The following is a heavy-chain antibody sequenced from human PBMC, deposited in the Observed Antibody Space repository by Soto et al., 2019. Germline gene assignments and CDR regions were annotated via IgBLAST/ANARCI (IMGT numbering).Heavy chain of an antibody. CDR1: GYTFTSYA. D-gene: IGHD3-3*01. V-gene: IGHV1-3*01. Sequence: VASVKVSCKASGYTFTSYAMHWVRQAPGQRLEWMGWINAGNGNTKYSQKFQGRVTITRDTSASTAYMELSSLRSEDTAVYYCARNEHYDFWSGYYTYYYGMDVWGQGTTVTVSS. J-gene: IGHJ6*02. CDR2: INAGNGNT. CDR3: ARNEHYDFWSGYYTYYYGMDV.